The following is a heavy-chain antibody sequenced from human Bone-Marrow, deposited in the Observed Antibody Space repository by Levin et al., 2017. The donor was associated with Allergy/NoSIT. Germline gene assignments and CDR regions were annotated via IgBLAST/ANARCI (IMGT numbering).Heavy chain of an antibody. Sequence: LRLSCALSGGSISSGGSSWSWIRQPPGKGLEWIGYIFHTGSTYYISSLKSRVTISVDRSKNQFSLKLTSVTAVDTAVYYCARSFTMLRGGFDPWGQGILVTVSS. D-gene: IGHD3-10*01. V-gene: IGHV4-30-2*01. CDR1: GGSISSGGSS. CDR3: ARSFTMLRGGFDP. CDR2: IFHTGST. J-gene: IGHJ5*02.